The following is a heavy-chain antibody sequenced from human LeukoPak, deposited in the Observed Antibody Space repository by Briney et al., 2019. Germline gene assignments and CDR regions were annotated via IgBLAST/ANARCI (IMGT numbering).Heavy chain of an antibody. CDR2: INHSGST. V-gene: IGHV4-34*01. CDR3: ARGVEMETTPYDY. CDR1: RGSISNFY. D-gene: IGHD5-24*01. Sequence: SETLSLTCTVSRGSISNFYWSWIRQPPGKGLEWIGEINHSGSTNYNPSLKSRVTISVDTSKNQFSLKLSSVTAADTAVYYCARGVEMETTPYDYWGQGTLVTVSS. J-gene: IGHJ4*02.